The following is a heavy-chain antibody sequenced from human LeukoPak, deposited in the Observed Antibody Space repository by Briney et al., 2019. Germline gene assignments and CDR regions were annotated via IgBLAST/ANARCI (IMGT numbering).Heavy chain of an antibody. J-gene: IGHJ4*02. CDR3: ARERGYSYGYQSDY. V-gene: IGHV4-59*01. Sequence: SETLSLTCTVSGGSISSDYWSWIRQPPGKGLEWIGYIYYTGNTDYNPSLKSRLTISVDTSKNQFCLRLSSVAAADTATYYCARERGYSYGYQSDYWGQGTLVTVSS. D-gene: IGHD5-18*01. CDR1: GGSISSDY. CDR2: IYYTGNT.